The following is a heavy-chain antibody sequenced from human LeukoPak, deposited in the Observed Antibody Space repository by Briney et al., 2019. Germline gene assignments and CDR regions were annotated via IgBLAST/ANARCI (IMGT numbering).Heavy chain of an antibody. CDR1: GGSFSGYY. CDR3: ARRRAGFRATRPLAVVDP. J-gene: IGHJ5*02. CDR2: INHSGST. Sequence: PSETLSLTCAVYGGSFSGYYWSWIRQPPGKGLEWIGEINHSGSTNYNPSLKSRVTISVDTSKNQFSLKLSSVTAADTAVYYCARRRAGFRATRPLAVVDPWGQGTLVTVSS. V-gene: IGHV4-34*01. D-gene: IGHD6-6*01.